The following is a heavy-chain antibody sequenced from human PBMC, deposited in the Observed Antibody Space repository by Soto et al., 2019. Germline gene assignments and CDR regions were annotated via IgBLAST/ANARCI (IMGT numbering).Heavy chain of an antibody. CDR2: IYYSGST. J-gene: IGHJ5*02. D-gene: IGHD2-2*01. CDR3: ARRGYCSSTSCYGSFWFDP. V-gene: IGHV4-39*01. Sequence: PSETLSLTCTVSGGSISSSSYYWGWIRQPPGKGLEWIGSIYYSGSTYYNPSLKSRVTISVGTSKNQFSLKLSSVTAADTAVYYCARRGYCSSTSCYGSFWFDPWGQGTLVTVSS. CDR1: GGSISSSSYY.